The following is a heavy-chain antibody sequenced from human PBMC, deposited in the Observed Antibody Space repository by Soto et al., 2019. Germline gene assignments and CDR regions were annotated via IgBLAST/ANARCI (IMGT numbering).Heavy chain of an antibody. CDR2: ISGSGGST. CDR1: GFTFSSYA. D-gene: IGHD3-22*01. J-gene: IGHJ4*02. Sequence: PGGSLRLSCAASGFTFSSYAMSWVRQAPGKGLEWVSAISGSGGSTYYADSVKGRFTISRDNSKNTLYLQMNSLRAEDTAVYYCAKVHRGYYDSSGPGYYFDYWGQGTLVT. CDR3: AKVHRGYYDSSGPGYYFDY. V-gene: IGHV3-23*01.